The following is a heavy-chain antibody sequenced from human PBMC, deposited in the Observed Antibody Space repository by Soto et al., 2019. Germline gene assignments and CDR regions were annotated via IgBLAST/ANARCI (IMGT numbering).Heavy chain of an antibody. CDR1: GFSLSTSGVG. CDR2: IYWDDDK. J-gene: IGHJ6*02. V-gene: IGHV2-5*02. D-gene: IGHD2-21*02. CDR3: IQSRCGGDCLQSYASHYYYGMDV. Sequence: QITLKESGPTLVKPTQTLTLTCTFSGFSLSTSGVGVGWIRQPPGKALEWLALIYWDDDKRYSPSLRSRLTNTKYTSKHQVVLTMTTMDPVDTATYYCIQSRCGGDCLQSYASHYYYGMDVWGQGTTVTVSS.